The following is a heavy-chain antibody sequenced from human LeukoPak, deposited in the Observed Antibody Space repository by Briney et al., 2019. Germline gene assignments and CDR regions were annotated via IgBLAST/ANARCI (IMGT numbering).Heavy chain of an antibody. V-gene: IGHV4-34*01. J-gene: IGHJ4*02. CDR3: ARQGNTTSLFDC. D-gene: IGHD1-14*01. Sequence: SETLSLTCAVYGGSFSGYFWTWIRQPPGKGLEWIGEINHSGGTKYNPSLRSRVTMSVDTSKNQFSLKLNSVTAADTAVYYCARQGNTTSLFDCWGQGTLVTVSS. CDR2: INHSGGT. CDR1: GGSFSGYF.